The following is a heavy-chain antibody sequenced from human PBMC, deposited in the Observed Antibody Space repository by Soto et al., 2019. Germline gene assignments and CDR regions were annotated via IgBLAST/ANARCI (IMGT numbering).Heavy chain of an antibody. CDR1: GFTFSSYS. Sequence: GGSLRLSCAASGFTFSSYSMNWVRQAPGKGLEWVSYISSSSSTIYYADSVKGRFTISRDNAKNSLYPQMNSLRDEDTAVYYCARDGGKGAFDIWGQGTMVTVSS. V-gene: IGHV3-48*02. CDR2: ISSSSSTI. CDR3: ARDGGKGAFDI. J-gene: IGHJ3*02. D-gene: IGHD3-3*01.